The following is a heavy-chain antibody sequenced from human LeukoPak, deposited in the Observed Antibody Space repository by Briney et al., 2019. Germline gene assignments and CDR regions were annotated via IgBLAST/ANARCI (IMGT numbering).Heavy chain of an antibody. D-gene: IGHD1-7*01. V-gene: IGHV4-59*01. J-gene: IGHJ5*02. CDR3: ARGSWNYVWFDP. CDR1: GGSISSYY. Sequence: PSETLSLTCTVSGGSISSYYWSWIRQPPGKGLEWIGYIYYSGSTNYNPSLKSRVTISVDTSKNQFSLKLSSVTAADTAVYHCARGSWNYVWFDPWGQGTLVTVSS. CDR2: IYYSGST.